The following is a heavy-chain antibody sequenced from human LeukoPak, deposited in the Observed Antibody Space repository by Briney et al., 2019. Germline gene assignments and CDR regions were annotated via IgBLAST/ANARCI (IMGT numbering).Heavy chain of an antibody. Sequence: QPGGSLRLSCAASEFSVGSNYMTWVRQPPGKGLEWIASMSYSGSTYYNPSLKSRVTISVDTSRNQFSLKLSSVTAADTAVYYCARGVVPAAPYYYYYYYMDVWGKGTTVTISS. CDR2: MSYSGST. D-gene: IGHD2-2*01. CDR3: ARGVVPAAPYYYYYYYMDV. V-gene: IGHV4-59*02. J-gene: IGHJ6*03. CDR1: EFSVGSNY.